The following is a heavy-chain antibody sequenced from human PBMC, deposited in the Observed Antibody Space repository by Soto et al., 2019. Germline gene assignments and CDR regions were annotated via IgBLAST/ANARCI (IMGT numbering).Heavy chain of an antibody. CDR2: IYYSGST. CDR1: GESISGTIYY. J-gene: IGHJ4*02. V-gene: IGHV4-39*02. Sequence: SETLSLTCIVSGESISGTIYYWGWIRQPPGNGLEWIGSIYYSGSTYYNPSLKSRVTISVDTSKNHFSLKLTSVTAADTAVYYCARPGGSGWFYFDSWGQGSQVTVSS. CDR3: ARPGGSGWFYFDS. D-gene: IGHD6-13*01.